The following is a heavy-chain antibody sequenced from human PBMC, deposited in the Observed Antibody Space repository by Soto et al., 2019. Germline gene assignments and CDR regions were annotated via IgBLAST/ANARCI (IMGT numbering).Heavy chain of an antibody. CDR1: GGSISSGGYY. D-gene: IGHD2-2*01. CDR3: ARSSTSANYFDY. V-gene: IGHV4-31*03. CDR2: IYYSGST. J-gene: IGHJ4*02. Sequence: PSETLSLTCTVSGGSISSGGYYWSWIRQHQGKGLEWIGYIYYSGSTYYNPSLKSRVTISVDTSKNQFSLKLSSVTAADTAVYYCARSSTSANYFDYWGQGTLVTVSS.